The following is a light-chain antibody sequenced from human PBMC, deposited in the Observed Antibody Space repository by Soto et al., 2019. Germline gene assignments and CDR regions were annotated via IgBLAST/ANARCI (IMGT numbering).Light chain of an antibody. Sequence: EPVLTQSPATLSVPHRGRATLSCRASQSISDTLAWYQQKPGQAPRLLIHGASTRATGIPDRFSGSGSGTDLTITISRLESEDFEVYYCQQYGSSLRTFGQGTKVDIK. CDR3: QQYGSSLRT. J-gene: IGKJ1*01. V-gene: IGKV3-20*01. CDR2: GAS. CDR1: QSISDT.